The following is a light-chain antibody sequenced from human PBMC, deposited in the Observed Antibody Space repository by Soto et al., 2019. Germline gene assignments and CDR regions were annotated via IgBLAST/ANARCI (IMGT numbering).Light chain of an antibody. Sequence: DIQMTQSPSSVSASVGDRVTITCRASQGISNWLAWYQQQPGKAPKLLIYGASSLQSGVPSRFSGGGSGTHFTLIISSLQPEDFETYYCQQTNTFLPLTFGGGTKVEI. CDR2: GAS. CDR3: QQTNTFLPLT. CDR1: QGISNW. V-gene: IGKV1-12*01. J-gene: IGKJ4*01.